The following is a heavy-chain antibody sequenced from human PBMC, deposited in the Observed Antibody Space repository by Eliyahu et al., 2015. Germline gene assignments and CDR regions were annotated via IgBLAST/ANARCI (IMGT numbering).Heavy chain of an antibody. Sequence: EVQLVESGGGLVEPGGSLXLSXXASGFXFXTFSMNWXRQAPGKGLEWISYISLSSGTIYYADSVKGRFTISRDNAKNSLYLQMNSLRAEDTAVYYCARDLYYFDSWGQGTLVTVSS. CDR2: ISLSSGTI. J-gene: IGHJ4*02. CDR1: GFXFXTFS. CDR3: ARDLYYFDS. V-gene: IGHV3-48*01.